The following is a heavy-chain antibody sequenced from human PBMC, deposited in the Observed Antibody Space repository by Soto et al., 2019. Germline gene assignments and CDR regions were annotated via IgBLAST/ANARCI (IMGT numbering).Heavy chain of an antibody. Sequence: VQLVESGGGLVQPGGSLRLSCAASGFTFSNYWMHWVRQAPGKGLVWLSRINTDGSDTFYADSVKGRFTISRDNPKKTLYLQMSILRADDTAVSYCAKGRAVGTDWGQGTLVTVSS. J-gene: IGHJ4*01. CDR3: AKGRAVGTD. V-gene: IGHV3-74*01. CDR1: GFTFSNYW. D-gene: IGHD2-21*02. CDR2: INTDGSDT.